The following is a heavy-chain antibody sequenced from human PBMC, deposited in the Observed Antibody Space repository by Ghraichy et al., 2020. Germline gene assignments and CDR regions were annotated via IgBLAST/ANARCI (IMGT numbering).Heavy chain of an antibody. CDR3: ARGRVDTAMVQEVYFDY. D-gene: IGHD5-18*01. CDR1: GGTFSSYT. CDR2: IIPILGIA. Sequence: SVKVSCKASGGTFSSYTISWVRQSPGQGLEWMGRIIPILGIANYAQKFQGRVTITADKSTSTAYMELSSLRSEDTAVYYCARGRVDTAMVQEVYFDYWGQGILVTVSS. J-gene: IGHJ4*02. V-gene: IGHV1-69*02.